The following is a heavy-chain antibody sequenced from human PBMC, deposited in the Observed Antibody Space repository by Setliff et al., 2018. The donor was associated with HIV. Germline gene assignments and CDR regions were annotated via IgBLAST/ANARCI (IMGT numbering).Heavy chain of an antibody. CDR2: IWYDGSNK. CDR1: GFTFSSYG. V-gene: IGHV3-33*03. CDR3: ATQTGFYNSHWYDY. Sequence: PGGSLRLSCAASGFTFSSYGMHWVRQAPGKGLEWVAVIWYDGSNKYYADSVKGRFTIFRDNAKNSVFLQMNSLRAEDTGVYYCATQTGFYNSHWYDYWGQGTMVTVSS. D-gene: IGHD6-13*01. J-gene: IGHJ4*02.